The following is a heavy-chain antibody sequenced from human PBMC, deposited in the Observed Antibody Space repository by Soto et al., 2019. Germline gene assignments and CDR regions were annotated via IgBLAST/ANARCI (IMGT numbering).Heavy chain of an antibody. V-gene: IGHV3-23*01. D-gene: IGHD6-19*01. CDR3: AKGATPGVAVASDY. J-gene: IGHJ4*02. Sequence: GGSLRLSYAASGFTFSSYAMSWVRQAPGKGLERVSAISGSGGSTYYADSVKGRFTIPRDNTKNTLYLQMNSRRAEDTAVYYCAKGATPGVAVASDYWGQGTLVTVSS. CDR2: ISGSGGST. CDR1: GFTFSSYA.